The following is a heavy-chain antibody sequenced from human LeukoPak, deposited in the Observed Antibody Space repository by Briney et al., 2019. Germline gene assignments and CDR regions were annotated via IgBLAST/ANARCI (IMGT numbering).Heavy chain of an antibody. CDR3: ARVLRYCSGGNCYSGGLGYMDV. J-gene: IGHJ6*03. D-gene: IGHD2-15*01. Sequence: SGFTFXXYNMRWIRQAPGKGLEWVSSTSRSGSTKYYADSVKGRFTISRDNAKNSLFLQMNSLRAEDTAVYYCARVLRYCSGGNCYSGGLGYMDVWGKGTTVTISS. CDR1: GFTFXXYN. CDR2: TSRSGSTK. V-gene: IGHV3-11*01.